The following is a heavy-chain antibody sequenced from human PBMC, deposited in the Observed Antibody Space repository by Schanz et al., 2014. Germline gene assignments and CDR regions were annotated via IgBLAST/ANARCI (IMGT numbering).Heavy chain of an antibody. D-gene: IGHD6-19*01. V-gene: IGHV1-18*01. J-gene: IGHJ4*02. CDR3: ARGGYSSGWYDRDIAHFDY. Sequence: QVQVVQSGAEVKKPGASVKVSCKASGYTFTSYGINWVRQAPGQGLEWMGWISAYNGNTNYAQKLQGRVTMTTDTSTSTSYMELTSLRFDDTAVYYCARGGYSSGWYDRDIAHFDYWGQGTLVTVSS. CDR1: GYTFTSYG. CDR2: ISAYNGNT.